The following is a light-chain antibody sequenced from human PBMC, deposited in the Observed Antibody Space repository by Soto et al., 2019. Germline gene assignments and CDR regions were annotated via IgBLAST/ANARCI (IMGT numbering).Light chain of an antibody. CDR3: QQYNGYSPWM. Sequence: DIQMTQSPSTLSASVGDRVTITCRASQSIGSWLAWYQQKPGKAPKLLIYDASTLESGVPSRFSGSGSGTEFTLTISSLQPDDFATYYCQQYNGYSPWMFGQGTKVDIK. V-gene: IGKV1-5*01. J-gene: IGKJ1*01. CDR2: DAS. CDR1: QSIGSW.